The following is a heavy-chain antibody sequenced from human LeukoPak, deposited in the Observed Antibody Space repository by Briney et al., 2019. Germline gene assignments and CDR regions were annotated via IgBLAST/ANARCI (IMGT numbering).Heavy chain of an antibody. Sequence: PGGSLRLSCAASGFTFSSYAMSWVRQAPGKGLEWVSAISGSGGSTYYADSVKGRFTISRDNSKNTLYLQMNSLRAEDTAVYYCARDGVLLWFGENFDHWGQGTLVTVSS. J-gene: IGHJ4*02. V-gene: IGHV3-23*01. CDR1: GFTFSSYA. CDR2: ISGSGGST. D-gene: IGHD3-10*01. CDR3: ARDGVLLWFGENFDH.